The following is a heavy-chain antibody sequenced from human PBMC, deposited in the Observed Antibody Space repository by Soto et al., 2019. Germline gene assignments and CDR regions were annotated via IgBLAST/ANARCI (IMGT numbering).Heavy chain of an antibody. CDR1: GFTFSSYG. D-gene: IGHD1-26*01. V-gene: IGHV3-33*01. CDR3: ARDRTIVGDAFDI. J-gene: IGHJ3*02. Sequence: GGSLRLSCAASGFTFSSYGMHWVRQAPGKGLEWVAVIWYDGSNKYYADSVKGRFTISRDNSKNTLYLQMNSLRAEDTAVYYCARDRTIVGDAFDIWGQGTMVTVSS. CDR2: IWYDGSNK.